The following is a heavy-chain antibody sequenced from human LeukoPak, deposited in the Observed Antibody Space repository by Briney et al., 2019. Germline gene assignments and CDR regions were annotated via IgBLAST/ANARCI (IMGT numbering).Heavy chain of an antibody. V-gene: IGHV1-2*02. J-gene: IGHJ4*02. CDR2: IYPPTGGT. D-gene: IGHD3-16*01. Sequence: ASVKVSCKTSGYTFTAYHMRWVRQAPGQGLEFMGWIYPPTGGTILAEKFQGRVTMTRDTSITTAYMELSGLNFDDTAVYYCVRENWYYDHWGQGTLVTVSS. CDR1: GYTFTAYH. CDR3: VRENWYYDH.